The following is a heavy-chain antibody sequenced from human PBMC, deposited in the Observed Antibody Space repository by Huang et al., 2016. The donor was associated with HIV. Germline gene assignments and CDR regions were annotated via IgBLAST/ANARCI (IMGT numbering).Heavy chain of an antibody. J-gene: IGHJ6*02. CDR2: IKQDESEK. CDR1: TFRFGAYW. Sequence: VESGGRLVQPGGSMRLSCVGSTFRFGAYWMSWVRQSPGKGLEWVANIKQDESEKYYVYSVKGRFNISRDNAKKVLFLEMNNVRVEDTATYYCATKTAAMDIWGQGTTVTVS. V-gene: IGHV3-7*01. CDR3: ATKTAAMDI. D-gene: IGHD1-7*01.